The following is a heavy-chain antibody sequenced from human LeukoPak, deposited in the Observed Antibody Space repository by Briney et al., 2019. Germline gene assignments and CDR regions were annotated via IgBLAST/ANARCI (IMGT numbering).Heavy chain of an antibody. CDR3: AKDLNGWNDAGGWFDP. D-gene: IGHD1-1*01. CDR2: ITGSGGGT. J-gene: IGHJ5*02. V-gene: IGHV3-23*01. CDR1: GFTFSSYA. Sequence: PGGSLRLSCAASGFTFSSYAMTWLRQAPGQGLEWVSTITGSGGGTYYADSVKGRFTISRDNSKNTLYLQMYRLRADDTAVYYCAKDLNGWNDAGGWFDPWGQGTLVTVSS.